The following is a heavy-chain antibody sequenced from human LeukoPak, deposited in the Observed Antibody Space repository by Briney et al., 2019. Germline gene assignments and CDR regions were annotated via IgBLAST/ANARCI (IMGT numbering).Heavy chain of an antibody. CDR2: ISSSSSYI. J-gene: IGHJ4*02. CDR3: ARDLNAAAGTPGGVY. CDR1: GLPFSSYS. D-gene: IGHD6-13*01. V-gene: IGHV3-21*01. Sequence: PGGSLRLSCAASGLPFSSYSMNWVRQAPGKGLEWVSSISSSSSYIYYADSVKGRFTISRDNAKNSLYLQMNSLRAEDTAVYYCARDLNAAAGTPGGVYWGQGTLVTVSS.